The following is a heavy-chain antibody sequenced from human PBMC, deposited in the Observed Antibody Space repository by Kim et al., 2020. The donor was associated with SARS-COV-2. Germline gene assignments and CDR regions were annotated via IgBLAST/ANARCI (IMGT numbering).Heavy chain of an antibody. V-gene: IGHV3-23*01. CDR1: GFAFDDYA. CDR3: AKDLITVSEGGFFD. CDR2: LSCSIADI. J-gene: IGHJ3*02. D-gene: IGHD3-16*01. Sequence: GGSLRLSCAASGFAFDDYAMHWVRRAPGKGLEWVSGLSCSIADIKYADSVKGRFTISRDNSKNTLFLQMNSLRTDDTALYYCAKDLITVSEGGFFD.